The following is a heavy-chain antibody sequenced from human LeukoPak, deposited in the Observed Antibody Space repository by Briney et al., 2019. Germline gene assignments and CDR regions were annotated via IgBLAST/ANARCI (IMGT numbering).Heavy chain of an antibody. CDR2: IYYSGST. V-gene: IGHV4-59*01. CDR1: GGSISSYY. D-gene: IGHD3-10*01. CDR3: ARMVRGADDAFDI. Sequence: SETLSLTCTVSGGSISSYYWSWIRQPPGKGLEWIGYIYYSGSTNYNPSLKSRVTISVDTSKNQFSLKLSSVTAADTAVYYCARMVRGADDAFDIWDQGTMVTVSS. J-gene: IGHJ3*02.